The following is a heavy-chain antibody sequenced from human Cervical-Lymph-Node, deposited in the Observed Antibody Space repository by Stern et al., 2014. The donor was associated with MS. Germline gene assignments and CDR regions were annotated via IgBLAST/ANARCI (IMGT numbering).Heavy chain of an antibody. J-gene: IGHJ4*02. CDR1: GFSFSNYW. V-gene: IGHV3-7*01. Sequence: EVQLVESGGGLVQSGGSLRVSCVASGFSFSNYWMTWVRPVPGKGLEWVANMNQDGAEKNYVDSVKGRFTISRDNAKNSLYLQMNSLRAEDTAVYYCTANTGDFWGQGTLVTVSS. CDR3: TANTGDF. CDR2: MNQDGAEK. D-gene: IGHD2-21*02.